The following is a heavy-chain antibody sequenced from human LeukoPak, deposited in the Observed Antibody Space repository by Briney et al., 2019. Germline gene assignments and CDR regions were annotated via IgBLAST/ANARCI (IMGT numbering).Heavy chain of an antibody. V-gene: IGHV5-51*01. Sequence: GESLRISCHASGNTFSSNWIGWVRQMPGKGLEWIGIIYPTDSDTRYSPSFRGQVTISADKSISTTYLQWSSLKASDSALYYCARHLRRYDPFDLWGQGTLVTVSS. J-gene: IGHJ4*02. D-gene: IGHD3-16*01. CDR3: ARHLRRYDPFDL. CDR2: IYPTDSDT. CDR1: GNTFSSNW.